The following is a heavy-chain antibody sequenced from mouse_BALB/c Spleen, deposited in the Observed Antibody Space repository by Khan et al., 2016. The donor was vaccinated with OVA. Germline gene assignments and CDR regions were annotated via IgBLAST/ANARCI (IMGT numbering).Heavy chain of an antibody. J-gene: IGHJ3*01. CDR1: GDSITSGY. V-gene: IGHV3-8*02. D-gene: IGHD2-14*01. CDR2: ILYSGST. CDR3: ARSTYRYAFAY. Sequence: EVKLLESGPSLVKPSQTLSLTCSVTGDSITSGYWCWIRKFPGNKLEYMGYILYSGSTYYNPSLKGRISITRHTAQNQYYLQLNSVTTEDTATYYCARSTYRYAFAYWGQGTLVTVSA.